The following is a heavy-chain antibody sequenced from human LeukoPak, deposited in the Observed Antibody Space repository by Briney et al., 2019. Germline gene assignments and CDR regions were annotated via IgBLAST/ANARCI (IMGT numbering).Heavy chain of an antibody. CDR3: ARAALPNYYYSAGGVFRY. Sequence: ASVKVSCKASGYTFTSYDINWVRQATGQGREWMGWMNPNSGNTGYAQKFQGRVTMTRNTSISTAYMELSSLRSEDTAVYYCARAALPNYYYSAGGVFRYWGQGTLVTVSS. CDR2: MNPNSGNT. CDR1: GYTFTSYD. V-gene: IGHV1-8*01. D-gene: IGHD3-22*01. J-gene: IGHJ4*02.